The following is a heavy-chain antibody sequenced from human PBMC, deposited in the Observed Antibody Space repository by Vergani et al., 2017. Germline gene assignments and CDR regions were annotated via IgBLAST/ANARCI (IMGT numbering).Heavy chain of an antibody. Sequence: QVQLQQWGAGLLKPSETLSLTCAVYGGSFSGYYWSWSRQPPGKGLGWIGEINHSESTNYNPSLKSRDSISVDTSKNQFSLKLSSVTAAGTALYYCARLAFGGVIVKKRNRPFDYWSQGTL. CDR1: GGSFSGYY. CDR2: INHSEST. V-gene: IGHV4-34*01. J-gene: IGHJ4*02. CDR3: ARLAFGGVIVKKRNRPFDY. D-gene: IGHD3-16*02.